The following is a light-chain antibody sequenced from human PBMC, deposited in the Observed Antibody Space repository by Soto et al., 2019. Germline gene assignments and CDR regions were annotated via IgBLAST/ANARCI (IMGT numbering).Light chain of an antibody. CDR1: LRLSSSY. Sequence: EIVLTQSPVTLSLSPGERATLSCRATLRLSSSYFAWYQQKPGQAPRLLTYGASSRAAGIPDRFTGSGSGTEFTLTISRLEPEDFAVYFCQQHRTFGQGTKVDIK. CDR2: GAS. CDR3: QQHRT. V-gene: IGKV3-20*01. J-gene: IGKJ1*01.